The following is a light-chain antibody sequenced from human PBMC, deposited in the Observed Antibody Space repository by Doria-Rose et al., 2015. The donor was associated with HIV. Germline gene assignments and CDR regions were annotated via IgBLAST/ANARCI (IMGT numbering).Light chain of an antibody. Sequence: VLTQSPESLGMSLGERATLNCKSNQSLLYTSKNYLAWYQQKPGQPPKLLIYWASTRQSGVPARFSGSGSGTDFTLTISSLEAEDVAVYYCQQYYDTPSSGPGTTVYIK. CDR3: QQYYDTPS. CDR1: QSLLYTSKNY. V-gene: IGKV4-1*01. CDR2: WAS. J-gene: IGKJ3*01.